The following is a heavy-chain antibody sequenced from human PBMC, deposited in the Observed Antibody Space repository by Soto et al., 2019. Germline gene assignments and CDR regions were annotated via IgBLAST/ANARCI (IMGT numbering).Heavy chain of an antibody. CDR3: ARRSPPVPTSAFDF. Sequence: QVLLQESGPGLVKPSQTLSVTCTVSGASISRGSYYWSWVRHHPGKGLEWIGYIHDSGTTYYNPSLKSRILKSLDTSSNQFSLKLTSVTAADTAVYYCARRSPPVPTSAFDFWGQGLMVTVSS. CDR1: GASISRGSYY. J-gene: IGHJ3*01. V-gene: IGHV4-31*03. D-gene: IGHD3-10*01. CDR2: IHDSGTT.